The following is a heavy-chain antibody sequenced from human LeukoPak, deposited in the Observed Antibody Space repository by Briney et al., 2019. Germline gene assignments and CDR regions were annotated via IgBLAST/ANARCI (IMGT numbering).Heavy chain of an antibody. CDR3: AKVGGFVGATTAHFDY. CDR1: GFTFGSYG. J-gene: IGHJ4*02. CDR2: IRYDGSNK. Sequence: GGSLRLSCAASGFTFGSYGMHWVRQAPGKGLEWVAFIRYDGSNKYYADSVKGRFTISRDNSKNTLYLQMNSLRAEDTAVYCCAKVGGFVGATTAHFDYWGQGTLVTVSS. D-gene: IGHD1-26*01. V-gene: IGHV3-30*02.